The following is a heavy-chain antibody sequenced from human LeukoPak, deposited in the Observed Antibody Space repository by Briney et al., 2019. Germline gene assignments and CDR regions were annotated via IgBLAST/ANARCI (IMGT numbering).Heavy chain of an antibody. Sequence: GGSLRLSCAASGFTFSSYSMNWVRQAPGKGLEWVSYISSSSSTIYYADSVKGRFTISRDNAKNSLYLQMNSLRAEETAVYYCARGRPIHGYYYDSSGYSDAFDIWGQGTMVTVSS. CDR3: ARGRPIHGYYYDSSGYSDAFDI. D-gene: IGHD3-22*01. CDR1: GFTFSSYS. V-gene: IGHV3-48*01. J-gene: IGHJ3*02. CDR2: ISSSSSTI.